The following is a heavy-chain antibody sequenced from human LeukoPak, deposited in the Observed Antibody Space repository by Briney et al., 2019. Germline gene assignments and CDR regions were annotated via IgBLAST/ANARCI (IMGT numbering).Heavy chain of an antibody. CDR1: GFTFSSYE. CDR2: ISSSGSTI. Sequence: GGCLRLSCAASGFTFSSYEMNWVRQAPGKGLEWVSYISSSGSTIYYADSVKGRFTISRDNAKNSLYLQMNSLRAEDTAVYYCARVYYDFWSGYPIGMDVWGQGTTVTVSS. V-gene: IGHV3-48*03. J-gene: IGHJ6*02. D-gene: IGHD3-3*01. CDR3: ARVYYDFWSGYPIGMDV.